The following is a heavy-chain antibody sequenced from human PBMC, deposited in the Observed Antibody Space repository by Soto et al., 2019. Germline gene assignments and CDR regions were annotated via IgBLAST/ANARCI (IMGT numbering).Heavy chain of an antibody. CDR2: ISSSSSYI. CDR3: ARALYYYDSSGYYGS. D-gene: IGHD3-22*01. J-gene: IGHJ5*02. CDR1: RLTLSSYI. Sequence: RRNLRLSSAAYRLTLSSYIMNWVRQAPGKGLEWVSSISSSSSYIYYADSVKGRFTISRDNAKNSLYLQMNSLRAEDTAVYYCARALYYYDSSGYYGSWGQGT. V-gene: IGHV3-21*01.